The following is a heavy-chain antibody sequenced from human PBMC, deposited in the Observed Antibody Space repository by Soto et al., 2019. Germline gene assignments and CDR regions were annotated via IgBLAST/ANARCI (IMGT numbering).Heavy chain of an antibody. Sequence: QITLKESGPTLVNPTQTLTLTCTFSGFSLTTDRVGVGWIRQPPGEALEWLAVIYWDDTKTYRPSLESRLTITKDTSKNRVALTMTNMDSVDTATYYCAHAYGGRSLYWGQGTLVTVSS. J-gene: IGHJ4*02. V-gene: IGHV2-5*02. CDR2: IYWDDTK. CDR1: GFSLTTDRVG. D-gene: IGHD1-26*01. CDR3: AHAYGGRSLY.